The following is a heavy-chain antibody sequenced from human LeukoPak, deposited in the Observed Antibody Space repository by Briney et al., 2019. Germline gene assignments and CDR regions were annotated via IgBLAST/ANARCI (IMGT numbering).Heavy chain of an antibody. CDR2: ITGIGDYT. Sequence: PGGSLRLSCAGSGFTFTNYLAWVRQAPGMGLEGVSAITGIGDYTYYTDSVKGRFTISRDHSKNPLYLQMNSLRGEDTAIYYCVKDLPASGWYSWGQGTLVTVSS. CDR3: VKDLPASGWYS. CDR1: GFTFTNY. D-gene: IGHD6-19*01. J-gene: IGHJ4*02. V-gene: IGHV3-23*01.